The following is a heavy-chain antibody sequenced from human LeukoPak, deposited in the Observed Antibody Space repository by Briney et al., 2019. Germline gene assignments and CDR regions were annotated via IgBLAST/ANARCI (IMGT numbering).Heavy chain of an antibody. J-gene: IGHJ4*02. CDR1: GGTFSSYA. CDR2: IIPIFGTA. Sequence: ASVKVSCKASGGTFSSYAISWVRQAPGQGLEWMGRIIPIFGTANYAQKFQGRVTITTDESTSTAYMELSSLRSEDTAVYYCARGTIGPGETFDYWGQGTLVTASS. CDR3: ARGTIGPGETFDY. V-gene: IGHV1-69*05. D-gene: IGHD7-27*01.